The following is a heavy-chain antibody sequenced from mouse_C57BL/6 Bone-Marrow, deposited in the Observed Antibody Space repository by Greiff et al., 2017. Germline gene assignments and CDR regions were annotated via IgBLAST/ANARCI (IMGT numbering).Heavy chain of an antibody. J-gene: IGHJ2*01. V-gene: IGHV1-54*01. CDR1: GYAFTNYL. CDR2: INPGSGGT. CDR3: ARGLWYFDY. Sequence: QVQLKQSGAELVRPGTSVKVSCKASGYAFTNYLIEWVKQRPGQGLEWIGVINPGSGGTNYNEKFKGKATLTEDKSASTAYMQLSSLTSEDSAVYFCARGLWYFDYWGQGTTLPVSS. D-gene: IGHD1-1*02.